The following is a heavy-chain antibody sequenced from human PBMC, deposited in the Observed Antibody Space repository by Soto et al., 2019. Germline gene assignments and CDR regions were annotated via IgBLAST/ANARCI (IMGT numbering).Heavy chain of an antibody. V-gene: IGHV1-18*01. J-gene: IGHJ6*02. Sequence: QGQLVQSGAEVKKPGASVKVSCKASGYTFTSYGISWVRQAPGQGLEWMGWISAYNGNTNYAQKLQGRVTMTTDTSTSTAYMELRSLRSDDTAVYYFARVTYSPPFYYYYGMDVWGQGTTFTVSS. CDR2: ISAYNGNT. D-gene: IGHD5-18*01. CDR1: GYTFTSYG. CDR3: ARVTYSPPFYYYYGMDV.